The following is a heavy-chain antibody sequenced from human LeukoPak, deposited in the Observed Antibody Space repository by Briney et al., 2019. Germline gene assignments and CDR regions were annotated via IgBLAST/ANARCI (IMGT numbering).Heavy chain of an antibody. CDR2: IYYSGST. Sequence: PSETLSLTCTVSGGSISSYYWSWIRQPPGKGLEWIGYIYYSGSTKYNPSLKSRVTISVDTSKNQFSLKMNSVTAADTAVYYCAGGKGCSGSLLSYFDYWGQGILVTVSS. CDR3: AGGKGCSGSLLSYFDY. D-gene: IGHD3-10*02. V-gene: IGHV4-59*01. J-gene: IGHJ4*02. CDR1: GGSISSYY.